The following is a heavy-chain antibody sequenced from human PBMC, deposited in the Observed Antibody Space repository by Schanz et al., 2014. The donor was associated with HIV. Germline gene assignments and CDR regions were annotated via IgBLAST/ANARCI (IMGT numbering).Heavy chain of an antibody. Sequence: VQLLESGGGLVQPGGSLRLSCAASGFTFSKYAMSWIRQAPGKGLEWVALIWYDGGNKYYADSVEGRFTISRDNSKNTLYLQMNSLRAEDTAVYYCAKPHFNGSTSGDYWGQGTLVTVSS. CDR2: IWYDGGNK. J-gene: IGHJ4*02. D-gene: IGHD1-26*01. V-gene: IGHV3-33*08. CDR3: AKPHFNGSTSGDY. CDR1: GFTFSKYA.